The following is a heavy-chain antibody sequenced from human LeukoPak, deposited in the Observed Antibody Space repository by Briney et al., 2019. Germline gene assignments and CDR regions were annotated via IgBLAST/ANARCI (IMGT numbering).Heavy chain of an antibody. CDR2: IHYSGST. J-gene: IGHJ4*02. V-gene: IGHV4-30-4*01. D-gene: IGHD5-12*01. Sequence: SQTLSLTCTVSGGSISSGDYYWSWIRQPPGKGLEWIGYIHYSGSTYYNPSLKSRVTISEDTSKNQFSLKLISLTAADTAVYYCARSPIVATGYYFDYWGQGTLATVSS. CDR3: ARSPIVATGYYFDY. CDR1: GGSISSGDYY.